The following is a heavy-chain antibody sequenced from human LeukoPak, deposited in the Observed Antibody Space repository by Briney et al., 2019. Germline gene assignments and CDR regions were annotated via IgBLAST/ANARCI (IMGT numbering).Heavy chain of an antibody. CDR2: IIPILGIA. CDR1: GGTFSSYA. Sequence: GSSVKVSCKASGGTFSSYAISWVRQAPGQGLEWMGRIIPILGIANYTQKFQGRVTTTADKSTSTAYMELSSLRSEDTAVYYCARGVASSSSHYYYYGMDVWGQGTTVTVSS. CDR3: ARGVASSSSHYYYYGMDV. D-gene: IGHD6-6*01. J-gene: IGHJ6*02. V-gene: IGHV1-69*04.